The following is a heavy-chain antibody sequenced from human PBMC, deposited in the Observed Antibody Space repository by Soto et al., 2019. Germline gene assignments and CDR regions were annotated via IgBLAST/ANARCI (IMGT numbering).Heavy chain of an antibody. D-gene: IGHD2-15*01. J-gene: IGHJ5*02. Sequence: SATLSITCTVSGGSISSGDYYWSWIRQPPGKGLEWIGYIYYSGSTYYNPSLKSRVTISVDTSKNQFSLKLSSVTAADTAVYYCARDVGVVVAATPSWFDPWGQGTLVTVSS. CDR2: IYYSGST. CDR3: ARDVGVVVAATPSWFDP. CDR1: GGSISSGDYY. V-gene: IGHV4-30-4*01.